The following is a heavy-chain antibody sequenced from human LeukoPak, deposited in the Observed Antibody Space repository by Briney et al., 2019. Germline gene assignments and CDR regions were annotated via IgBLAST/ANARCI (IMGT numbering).Heavy chain of an antibody. CDR1: GFTFSSYW. Sequence: GGSLRLSCAASGFTFSSYWMHWVRQAPGKGLVWVSRINSDGSSTSYADSVKGRFTISRDNSKNTLYLQMNSLRAEDTAVYYCAKDHGSSWFDYWGQGTLVTVSS. V-gene: IGHV3-74*01. J-gene: IGHJ4*02. CDR2: INSDGSST. CDR3: AKDHGSSWFDY. D-gene: IGHD6-13*01.